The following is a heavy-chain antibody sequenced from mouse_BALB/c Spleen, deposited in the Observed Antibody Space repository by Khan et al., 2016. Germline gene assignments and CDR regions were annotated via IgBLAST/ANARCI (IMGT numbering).Heavy chain of an antibody. V-gene: IGHV2-6*02. CDR1: GFSLTSYG. CDR3: ARRDDGGGTMDY. CDR2: IWSDGST. J-gene: IGHJ4*01. D-gene: IGHD2-3*01. Sequence: QVQLKQSGPGLVAPSQSLSITCTVSGFSLTSYGVHWVRQPPGKGLEWLVVIWSDGSTTYNSALKSRLSISKDNSKSQVFLKMNSLQTDDTATYYCARRDDGGGTMDYWGQGTSVTVSS.